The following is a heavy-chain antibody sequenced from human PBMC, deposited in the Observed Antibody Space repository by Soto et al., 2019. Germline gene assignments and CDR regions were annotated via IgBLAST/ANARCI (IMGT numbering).Heavy chain of an antibody. V-gene: IGHV1-18*01. CDR1: GYTFTSYG. CDR2: ISAYNGNT. Sequence: QVQLVQSGAEVKKPGASVKVSCKASGYTFTSYGISWVRQAPGQGLEWMGWISAYNGNTNNAQKLQGRVTMTTDTSTSTAYMEQRSLRSDDTAVYYCARAPGIQLWLENWFDPWGQGTLVTVSS. J-gene: IGHJ5*02. CDR3: ARAPGIQLWLENWFDP. D-gene: IGHD5-18*01.